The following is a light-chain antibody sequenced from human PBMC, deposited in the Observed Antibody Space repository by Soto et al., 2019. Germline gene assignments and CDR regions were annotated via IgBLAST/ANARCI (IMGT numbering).Light chain of an antibody. V-gene: IGKV1-39*01. CDR1: QSINSF. J-gene: IGKJ4*01. CDR2: GAS. CDR3: QQSFSEFT. Sequence: DIQLTQSPSSLSASVGDRVTITCRASQSINSFLNWYRQKPGKAPELLIYGASSLQSGVPSRFSGSGSGTDFTLTITSLQTEDFATFYCQQSFSEFTFGGGTKVEIK.